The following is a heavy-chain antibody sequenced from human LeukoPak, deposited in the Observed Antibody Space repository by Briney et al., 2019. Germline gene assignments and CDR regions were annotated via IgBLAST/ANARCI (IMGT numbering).Heavy chain of an antibody. J-gene: IGHJ4*02. CDR3: STAKFDY. Sequence: GESLRLACAASGFTPSGYSMNWVRQAPGKGLEWVSHIGISGAIHYGDSVKGRFTISRDNAKNSVYLQMNSMRAEDTAVYYCSTAKFDYWGQGSLVTVSS. CDR1: GFTPSGYS. V-gene: IGHV3-48*01. CDR2: IGISGAI.